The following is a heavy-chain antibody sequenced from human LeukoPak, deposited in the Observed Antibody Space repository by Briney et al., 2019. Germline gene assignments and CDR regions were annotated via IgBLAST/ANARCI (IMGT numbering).Heavy chain of an antibody. CDR2: IYGGGST. J-gene: IGHJ4*02. Sequence: GGSLRLSCAATGLRVSSNFMSWVRQAPGKGLEWVLVIYGGGSTYYADSVKGRFTISRDTPKNTLYLQMNSLRVEDTAVYYCASWPVGWYGEDSWGQGTLVTVSS. CDR3: ASWPVGWYGEDS. D-gene: IGHD6-19*01. V-gene: IGHV3-53*01. CDR1: GLRVSSNF.